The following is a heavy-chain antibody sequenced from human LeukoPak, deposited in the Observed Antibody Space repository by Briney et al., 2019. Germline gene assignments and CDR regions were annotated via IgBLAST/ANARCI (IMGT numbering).Heavy chain of an antibody. CDR2: IYYSGST. J-gene: IGHJ3*02. V-gene: IGHV4-59*01. Sequence: PSETLSLTCTVSGGSISSSYWCWIRQPPGKGLEWIGYIYYSGSTNYNPSLKSRVTMSVDTSKNQFSLKLTSVTAADTAVYYCARDFIAAAGSRGAFDIWGQGTMVTVSS. CDR3: ARDFIAAAGSRGAFDI. CDR1: GGSISSSY. D-gene: IGHD6-13*01.